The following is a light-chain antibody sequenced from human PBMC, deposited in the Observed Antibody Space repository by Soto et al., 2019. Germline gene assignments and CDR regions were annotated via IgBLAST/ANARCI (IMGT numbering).Light chain of an antibody. CDR2: DAS. J-gene: IGKJ1*01. Sequence: IQIDCSSRSSSEPLKHRVTITCRASQSISSWLAWYQQKPGKAPKLLIYDASSLESGVPSRFSGSGSGTEFTLTISSLQPDDFATYYCQQYNRYSPTFGQGTKVDIK. V-gene: IGKV1-5*01. CDR1: QSISSW. CDR3: QQYNRYSPT.